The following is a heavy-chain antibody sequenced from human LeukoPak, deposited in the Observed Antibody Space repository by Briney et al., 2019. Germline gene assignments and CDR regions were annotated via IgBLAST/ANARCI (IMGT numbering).Heavy chain of an antibody. V-gene: IGHV3-23*01. Sequence: GGSLRLSCAASGFTFSSYVMNWLRQAPGEGLEWVSTISGSDDRTFHADSVKGRFTISRDNSKNTVYLQMNSLRAGDTAVYYCANVQRSDFDMNFDSWGQGTLVTVSS. CDR1: GFTFSSYV. CDR3: ANVQRSDFDMNFDS. J-gene: IGHJ4*02. CDR2: ISGSDDRT. D-gene: IGHD5-12*01.